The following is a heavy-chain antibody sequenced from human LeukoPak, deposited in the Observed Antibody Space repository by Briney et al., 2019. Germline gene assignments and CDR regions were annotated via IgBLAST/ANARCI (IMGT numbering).Heavy chain of an antibody. D-gene: IGHD3-22*01. CDR1: GFTFSTYG. V-gene: IGHV3-30*02. CDR3: AKDSDYYDSSGYGDY. Sequence: GGSQRLSCAASGFTFSTYGMHWVRQAPGKGLEWVAFIRYDGSNKYYADSVKGRFTISRDNSKNTLYLQMNSLRAEDTAVYYCAKDSDYYDSSGYGDYWGQGTLVTVSS. J-gene: IGHJ4*02. CDR2: IRYDGSNK.